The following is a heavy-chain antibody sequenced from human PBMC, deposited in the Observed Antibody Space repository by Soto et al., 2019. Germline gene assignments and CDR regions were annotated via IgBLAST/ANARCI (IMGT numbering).Heavy chain of an antibody. D-gene: IGHD6-13*01. Sequence: QVQLVESGGGLVKPGGSLRLSCAASGFTFSDYYMSWIRQAPGKGLEWVSYISSSSSYTNYADSVKGRFTISRDNAKNSPYLQMNSLRAEDTAVYYCASVIRQQLAYYGMDVWGQGTTVTVSS. CDR3: ASVIRQQLAYYGMDV. J-gene: IGHJ6*02. CDR2: ISSSSSYT. CDR1: GFTFSDYY. V-gene: IGHV3-11*05.